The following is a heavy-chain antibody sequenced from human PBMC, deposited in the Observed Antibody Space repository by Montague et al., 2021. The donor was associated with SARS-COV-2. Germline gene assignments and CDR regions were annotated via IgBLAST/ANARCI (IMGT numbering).Heavy chain of an antibody. D-gene: IGHD4-17*01. J-gene: IGHJ4*02. Sequence: SETLSLTCTVSGGSVRSSNDCWGWIRQPPGTGLEWIANFYYSGNTYYNPSLKSPVTISVDTSNNQFSLKLSSVTAADTAVYYCARRPKMYGKLADYWGQGTLVTVSS. CDR3: ARRPKMYGKLADY. CDR2: FYYSGNT. V-gene: IGHV4-39*01. CDR1: GGSVRSSNDC.